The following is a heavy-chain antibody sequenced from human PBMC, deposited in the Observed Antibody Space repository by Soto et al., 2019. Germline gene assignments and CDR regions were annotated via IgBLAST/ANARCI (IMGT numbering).Heavy chain of an antibody. J-gene: IGHJ5*02. V-gene: IGHV4-34*01. D-gene: IGHD2-2*01. CDR1: GGSFSGYY. CDR2: INHSGST. CDR3: AYQLLPGNWFDP. Sequence: QVQLQQWGAGLLKPSETLSLTCAVYGGSFSGYYWSWIRQPPGKGLEWIGEINHSGSTNYNPSLKSRVTISVDTSKNQFSLKLSSVTAADTAVYYCAYQLLPGNWFDPWGQGTLVTVSS.